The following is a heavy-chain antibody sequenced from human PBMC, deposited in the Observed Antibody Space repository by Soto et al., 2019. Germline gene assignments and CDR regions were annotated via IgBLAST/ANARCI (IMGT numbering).Heavy chain of an antibody. CDR2: INSDGSST. V-gene: IGHV3-74*01. J-gene: IGHJ6*03. CDR1: GFTFSSYW. Sequence: GGSLRLSCAASGFTFSSYWMHWVRQAPGKGLVWVSRINSDGSSTSYADSVKGRFTISRDNAKNTLYLQMNSLRAEDTAVYYCARQALYGDSPRRYYYYYYYMDVWGKGTTVTVSS. D-gene: IGHD4-17*01. CDR3: ARQALYGDSPRRYYYYYYYMDV.